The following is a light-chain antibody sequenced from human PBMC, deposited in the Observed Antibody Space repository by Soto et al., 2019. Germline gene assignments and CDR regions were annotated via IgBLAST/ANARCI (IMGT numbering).Light chain of an antibody. Sequence: EIVLTQSPGTLSLTQGERATLSCRASQSVSSSYLAWYQQRPGQAPRLLIYGASSRATGITDRFSGSGSGTDFTLTISRLEPEDFAVYFCQQYGSSPRKFGQGTKVEVK. V-gene: IGKV3-20*01. J-gene: IGKJ1*01. CDR3: QQYGSSPRK. CDR2: GAS. CDR1: QSVSSSY.